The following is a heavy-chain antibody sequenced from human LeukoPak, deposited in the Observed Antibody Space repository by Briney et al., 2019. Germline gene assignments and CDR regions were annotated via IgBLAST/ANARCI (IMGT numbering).Heavy chain of an antibody. CDR1: GFTFSSYG. D-gene: IGHD6-19*01. CDR2: ISYDGSNK. J-gene: IGHJ4*02. V-gene: IGHV3-30*03. CDR3: ARDPAVASYYFDY. Sequence: GGSLRLSCAASGFTFSSYGMHWVRQAPGKGLEWVAVISYDGSNKYYADSVKGRFTISRDNSKNTLYLQMNSLRAEDTAVYYCARDPAVASYYFDYWGQGTLVTVSS.